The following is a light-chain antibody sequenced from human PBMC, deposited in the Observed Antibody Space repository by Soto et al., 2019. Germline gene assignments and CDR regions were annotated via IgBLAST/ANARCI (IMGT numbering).Light chain of an antibody. J-gene: IGLJ1*01. V-gene: IGLV2-11*01. CDR3: CSFAGRIFV. CDR2: DVN. Sequence: QSALTQPRSVSGSLGQSVTVSCTGTSSDVGGYNYVAWYQQHPGKAPKLMISDVNKRPSGVPDRFSGSKSGNTASLTISGLEGEDDADYCCCSFAGRIFVFGTGTKVTVL. CDR1: SSDVGGYNY.